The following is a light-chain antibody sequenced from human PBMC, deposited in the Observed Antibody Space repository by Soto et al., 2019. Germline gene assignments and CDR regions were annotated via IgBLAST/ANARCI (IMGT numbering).Light chain of an antibody. Sequence: DIQMAQSPSSLSASVGDRVTITCQASQDINTSFNWYQKKPGKPPMLLIYDASTLRLGLPTRLSGSGYGTSFTFTISSLQAEDIATYYCQQFAGLPTFGQGTKLEI. V-gene: IGKV1-33*01. CDR1: QDINTS. CDR2: DAS. J-gene: IGKJ2*01. CDR3: QQFAGLPT.